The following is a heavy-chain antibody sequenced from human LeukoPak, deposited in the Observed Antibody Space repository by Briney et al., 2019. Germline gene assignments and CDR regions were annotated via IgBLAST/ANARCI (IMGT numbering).Heavy chain of an antibody. D-gene: IGHD1-1*01. Sequence: KPSETLSLTCTVSGGSISSYYWSWIRQPPGKGLEWIGYIYYSGSTNYNPSLKSRVTISVDTSKNQFSLKLSSVTAADTAVYYCARDAFSGGTRFDPWGQGTLVTVSS. CDR2: IYYSGST. V-gene: IGHV4-59*01. CDR3: ARDAFSGGTRFDP. CDR1: GGSISSYY. J-gene: IGHJ5*02.